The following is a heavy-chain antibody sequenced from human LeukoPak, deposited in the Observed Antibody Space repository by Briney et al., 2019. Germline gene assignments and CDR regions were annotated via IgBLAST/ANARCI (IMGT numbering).Heavy chain of an antibody. CDR1: GFTFSSYG. D-gene: IGHD6-13*01. CDR3: AKDLIAAAGKVYYYGMDV. V-gene: IGHV3-30*18. J-gene: IGHJ6*02. CDR2: ISYDGSNK. Sequence: GGSLRLSCAASGFTFSSYGMHWVRQAPGKGLEWEAVISYDGSNKYYADSVKGRFTISRDNSKNTLYLQMNSLRAEDTAVYYCAKDLIAAAGKVYYYGMDVWGQGTTVTVS.